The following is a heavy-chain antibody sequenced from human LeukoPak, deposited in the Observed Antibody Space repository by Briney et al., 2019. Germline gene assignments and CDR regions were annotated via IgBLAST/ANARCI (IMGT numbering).Heavy chain of an antibody. CDR3: VRGYYAGRGHHFEY. Sequence: GGSLRLSCATSGFTFSGYGTHWVRQAPGKGLEWVTVIWSDGSNKYYADSVKGRFTISRDNSKNTLYLQMSSLRAEDTAVYYCVRGYYAGRGHHFEYWGQGTLVTVSS. D-gene: IGHD3-22*01. CDR2: IWSDGSNK. CDR1: GFTFSGYG. V-gene: IGHV3-33*01. J-gene: IGHJ4*02.